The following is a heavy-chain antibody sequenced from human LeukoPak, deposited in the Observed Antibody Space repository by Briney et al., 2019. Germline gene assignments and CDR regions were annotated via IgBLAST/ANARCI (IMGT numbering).Heavy chain of an antibody. J-gene: IGHJ5*02. CDR2: IYYSGST. CDR1: GGSISSYY. D-gene: IGHD6-19*01. Sequence: SETLSLTCTVSGGSISSYYWSWIRQPPGKGLEWIGYIYYSGSTNYNPSLKSRVTISVDTPKNQFSLKLSSVTAADTAVYYCARDMGLYSSGWYSISPWGQGTLVTVSS. CDR3: ARDMGLYSSGWYSISP. V-gene: IGHV4-59*01.